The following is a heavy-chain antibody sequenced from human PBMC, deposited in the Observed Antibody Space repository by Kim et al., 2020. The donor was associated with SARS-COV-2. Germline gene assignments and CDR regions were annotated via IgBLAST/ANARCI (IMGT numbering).Heavy chain of an antibody. CDR1: GGSISSSSYY. Sequence: SETLSLTCTVSGGSISSSSYYWGWIRQPPGKGLEWIGSIYYSGSTYYNPSLKSRVTISVDTSKNQFSLKLSSVTAADTAVYYCARRGYKWPFSGMDVWGQGTTVTVSS. V-gene: IGHV4-39*01. J-gene: IGHJ6*02. D-gene: IGHD5-18*01. CDR2: IYYSGST. CDR3: ARRGYKWPFSGMDV.